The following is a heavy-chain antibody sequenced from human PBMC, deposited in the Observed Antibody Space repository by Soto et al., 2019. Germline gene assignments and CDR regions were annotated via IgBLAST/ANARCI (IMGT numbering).Heavy chain of an antibody. Sequence: QVQLQEPGPGLVNPSQTLSLTCTVSGGPISRGGYYWSWIGQHPGKGREWIGYIYYSGSTYYNPSRKSRVTISVDTSKNHFSLKLSSVTAADTAVYYWASTSTVVTPWYFDLWGRGTLVTVSS. D-gene: IGHD4-17*01. CDR3: ASTSTVVTPWYFDL. V-gene: IGHV4-31*03. CDR2: IYYSGST. J-gene: IGHJ2*01. CDR1: GGPISRGGYY.